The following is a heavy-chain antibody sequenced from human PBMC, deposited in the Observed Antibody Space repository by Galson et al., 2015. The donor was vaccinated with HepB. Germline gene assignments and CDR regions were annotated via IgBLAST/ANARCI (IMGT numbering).Heavy chain of an antibody. CDR3: ARIRDGDPDY. V-gene: IGHV4-59*01. CDR1: GGSISSYY. D-gene: IGHD4-17*01. CDR2: IYYSGST. Sequence: ETLSLTCTVSGGSISSYYWSWIRQPPGKGLEWIGYIYYSGSTNYNPSLKSRVTISVDTSKNQFSLKLSSVTAADTAVYYCARIRDGDPDYWGQGTLVTVSS. J-gene: IGHJ4*02.